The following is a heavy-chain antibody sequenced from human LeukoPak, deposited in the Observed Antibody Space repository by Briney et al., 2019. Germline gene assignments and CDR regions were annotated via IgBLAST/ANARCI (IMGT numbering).Heavy chain of an antibody. V-gene: IGHV5-51*01. CDR1: GYWFTDYW. J-gene: IGHJ4*02. D-gene: IGHD5-24*01. CDR2: IYPGDSDT. Sequence: GESLKISCQVSGYWFTDYWIGWVRQMPEEGLESVGIIYPGDSDTTYSPSFQGQVTISADKSISTVYLQWTSLKASDTAIYYCARQSRDGSKTRGYYFDYWGQGTLVTVSS. CDR3: ARQSRDGSKTRGYYFDY.